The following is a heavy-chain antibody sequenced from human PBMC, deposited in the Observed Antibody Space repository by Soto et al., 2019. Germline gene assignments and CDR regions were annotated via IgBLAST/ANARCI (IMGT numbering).Heavy chain of an antibody. V-gene: IGHV4-4*02. D-gene: IGHD2-2*01. CDR1: SGSISSDNW. CDR3: TRVDVPDLRGAATRSSYYYYMAV. Sequence: QVQLQESGPGQVEPSGTLSLTCAVSSGSISSDNWWSWVRQSPEKVLEWSGEIHHSGGTNYNPSLKSRVSLSVDKSKNQLSLKLRFVTAADSAVYYCTRVDVPDLRGAATRSSYYYYMAVWGKGTTVTVSS. CDR2: IHHSGGT. J-gene: IGHJ6*03.